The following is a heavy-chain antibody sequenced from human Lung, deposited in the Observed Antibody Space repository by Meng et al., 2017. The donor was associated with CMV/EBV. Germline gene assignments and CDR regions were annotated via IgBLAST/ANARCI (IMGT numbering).Heavy chain of an antibody. Sequence: GESXKISXAASGFTFSNHAMHWVRQAPGKGLEWMALISYDGRNNFHADSVKGRFTISRDNSKNTLSLQMNSLRAEDTAVYYCARDRSRSNGVCTISGDDFDNWGQGTXVTVSS. CDR1: GFTFSNHA. J-gene: IGHJ4*01. D-gene: IGHD2-8*01. V-gene: IGHV3-30*04. CDR2: ISYDGRNN. CDR3: ARDRSRSNGVCTISGDDFDN.